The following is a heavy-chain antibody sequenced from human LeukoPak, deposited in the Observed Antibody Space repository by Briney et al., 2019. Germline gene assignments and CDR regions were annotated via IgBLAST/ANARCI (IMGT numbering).Heavy chain of an antibody. CDR3: ARSIIVVVAAGALDI. CDR2: ISGSDDNT. D-gene: IGHD2-21*02. Sequence: GGSLRLSCAASGFTFSSYVMSWVRQAPGKGLEWVSDISGSDDNTHYADSVKGRFTISRDNSKNTVFLQMNSLRAEDTAVYYCARSIIVVVAAGALDIWGQGTMVTVSS. V-gene: IGHV3-23*01. J-gene: IGHJ3*02. CDR1: GFTFSSYV.